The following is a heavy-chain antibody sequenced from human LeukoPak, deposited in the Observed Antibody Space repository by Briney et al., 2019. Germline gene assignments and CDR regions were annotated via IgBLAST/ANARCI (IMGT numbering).Heavy chain of an antibody. J-gene: IGHJ6*03. CDR2: INPNSGGT. CDR3: ASLWGVGVVTTPYYYYYMDV. D-gene: IGHD3-3*01. CDR1: GYTFTGYY. V-gene: IGHV1-2*02. Sequence: ASVKVSCKASGYTFTGYYMHWVRQAPGQGLEWMGWINPNSGGTNYAQKFQGRVTMTRDTSISTAYMELSRLRSDDTAVYHCASLWGVGVVTTPYYYYYMDVWGKGTTVTVSS.